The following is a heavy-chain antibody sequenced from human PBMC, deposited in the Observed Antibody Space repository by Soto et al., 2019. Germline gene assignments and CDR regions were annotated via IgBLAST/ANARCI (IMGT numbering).Heavy chain of an antibody. CDR1: GYTFTSYD. J-gene: IGHJ4*02. CDR2: MNPNSGNT. V-gene: IGHV1-8*02. D-gene: IGHD3-3*01. Sequence: ASVKLSCKASGYTFTSYDINWVRQATGQGLEWMGWMNPNSGNTGYAQKFQGRVTMTRNTSISTAYMELSSLRSEDTAVYYCARGPSPRITIFGVVIISYYFDYWGQGTLVTVSS. CDR3: ARGPSPRITIFGVVIISYYFDY.